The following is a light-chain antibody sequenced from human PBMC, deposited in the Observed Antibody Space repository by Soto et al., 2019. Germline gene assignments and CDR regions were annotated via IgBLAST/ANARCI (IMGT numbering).Light chain of an antibody. CDR1: SGHISYI. V-gene: IGLV4-60*02. CDR3: ETWDSNTRV. Sequence: QPVLTQSSSASASLGSSVKLTCTLSSGHISYIIAWHQQQPGEAPRYLMKLEGSGTYNKGSGVPDRFSGSSSGADRYLTIPNLQFEDEADYYCETWDSNTRVFGGGTKLTVL. CDR2: LEGSGTY. J-gene: IGLJ2*01.